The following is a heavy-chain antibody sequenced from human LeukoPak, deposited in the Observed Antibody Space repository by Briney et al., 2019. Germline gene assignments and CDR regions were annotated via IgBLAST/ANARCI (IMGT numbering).Heavy chain of an antibody. CDR3: ASRYCSGGSCYFDY. Sequence: PGGSLRLSCAASGFTFSDYYMSWVRQAPGKGLEWVSYISSSGSNIYYADSVKGRFTISRDNAKNSLYLQMNTLRAEDTAVYYCASRYCSGGSCYFDYWGQGTLVTVCS. V-gene: IGHV3-11*01. D-gene: IGHD2-15*01. CDR1: GFTFSDYY. J-gene: IGHJ4*02. CDR2: ISSSGSNI.